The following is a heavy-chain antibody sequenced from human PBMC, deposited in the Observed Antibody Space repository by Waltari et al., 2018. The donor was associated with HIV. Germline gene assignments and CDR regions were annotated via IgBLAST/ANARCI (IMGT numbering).Heavy chain of an antibody. CDR3: ARAVEAAAGFYYHFGMDV. V-gene: IGHV1-46*01. J-gene: IGHJ6*02. D-gene: IGHD6-13*01. CDR1: GYTFTNYY. CDR2: ISPSGGST. Sequence: QVQLVQSGAEVRKPGASVEVSCKASGYTFTNYYINWVRQAPGPGLEWMGIISPSGGSTTYAQKFQGRVTMTRDTSTSTVYMELSSLRSEDTAVYYCARAVEAAAGFYYHFGMDVWGQGTTVTVSS.